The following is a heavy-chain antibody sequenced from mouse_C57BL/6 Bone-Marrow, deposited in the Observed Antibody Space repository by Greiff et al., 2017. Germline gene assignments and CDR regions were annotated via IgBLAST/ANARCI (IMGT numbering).Heavy chain of an antibody. V-gene: IGHV1-85*01. D-gene: IGHD1-1*01. CDR2: IYPRDGST. J-gene: IGHJ1*03. CDR3: ARLEFDGSSGDWYFDG. Sequence: VQVVESGPELVKPGASVKLSCKASGYTFTSYDINWVKQRPGQGLEWIGWIYPRDGSTKYNEKFKGKATLTVDTSSSTAYMELHSLTSEDSAVYFCARLEFDGSSGDWYFDGWGTGATVTVSS. CDR1: GYTFTSYD.